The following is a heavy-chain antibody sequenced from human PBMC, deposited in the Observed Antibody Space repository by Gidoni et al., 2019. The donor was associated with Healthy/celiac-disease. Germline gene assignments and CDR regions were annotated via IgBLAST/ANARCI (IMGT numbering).Heavy chain of an antibody. CDR1: GGSISSSSYY. D-gene: IGHD3-10*01. V-gene: IGHV4-39*01. CDR2: IYYSGST. Sequence: QLQLQESGPGLVKPSETLSLTCPVSGGSISSSSYYWGWIRQPPGKGLEWIGSIYYSGSTYYNPSLKSRVTISVDTSKNQFSLKLSSVTAADTAVYYCARLRDTMVRGVHFDYWGQGTLVTVSS. J-gene: IGHJ4*02. CDR3: ARLRDTMVRGVHFDY.